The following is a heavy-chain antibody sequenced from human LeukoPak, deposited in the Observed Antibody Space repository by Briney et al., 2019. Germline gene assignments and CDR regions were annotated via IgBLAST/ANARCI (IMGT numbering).Heavy chain of an antibody. CDR3: ARDPLVFDY. CDR1: GFTFEDYA. V-gene: IGHV3-74*01. J-gene: IGHJ4*02. CDR2: INSDGSST. Sequence: PGGSLRLSCATSGFTFEDYAMHWVRQAPGKGLVWVSRINSDGSSTSYADSVKGRFTISRDNAKNTLYLQMNSLRAEDTAVYYCARDPLVFDYWGQGTLVTVSS.